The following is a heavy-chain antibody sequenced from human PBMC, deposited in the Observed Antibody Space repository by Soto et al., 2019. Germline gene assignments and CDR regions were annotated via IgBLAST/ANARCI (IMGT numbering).Heavy chain of an antibody. CDR1: GFTFSNAW. CDR2: IKRKSDGGTT. V-gene: IGHV3-15*07. Sequence: GGSLRLSCAASGFTFSNAWMNWVRQAPGKGLEWVGRIKRKSDGGTTDYAAPVKGRFTISRDDSKNTLYLQMNSLKTEDTAVYYCARDHSCSSTSCPPYYYYYYGMDVWGQGTTVTVSS. CDR3: ARDHSCSSTSCPPYYYYYYGMDV. J-gene: IGHJ6*02. D-gene: IGHD2-2*01.